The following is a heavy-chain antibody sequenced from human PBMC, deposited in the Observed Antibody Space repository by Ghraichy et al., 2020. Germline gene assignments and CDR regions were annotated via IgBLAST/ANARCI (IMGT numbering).Heavy chain of an antibody. Sequence: LSLTCAASGFTFNSYWMHWVRQAPGKGLVWVSRINSDGSSTNYADSVKGRFTISRDNAKNTLYLQMNSLRAEDTAVYYCARADPSNYDILTGFYVGATFDFWGQGTMVTVSS. V-gene: IGHV3-74*01. J-gene: IGHJ3*01. CDR3: ARADPSNYDILTGFYVGATFDF. CDR1: GFTFNSYW. D-gene: IGHD3-9*01. CDR2: INSDGSST.